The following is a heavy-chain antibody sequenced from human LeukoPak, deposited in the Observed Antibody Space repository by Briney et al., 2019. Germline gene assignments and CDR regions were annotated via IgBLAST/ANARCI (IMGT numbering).Heavy chain of an antibody. D-gene: IGHD5-12*01. V-gene: IGHV3-21*01. CDR2: ISSSSSYI. CDR3: ARDGATISFDY. Sequence: SLRLSCAASGFTFSSYSMTWVRQAPGKGLEWVSSISSSSSYIYYADSVKGRFTISRDNAKNSLYLQMNSLRAEDTAEYYCARDGATISFDYWGQGTLVTVSS. CDR1: GFTFSSYS. J-gene: IGHJ4*02.